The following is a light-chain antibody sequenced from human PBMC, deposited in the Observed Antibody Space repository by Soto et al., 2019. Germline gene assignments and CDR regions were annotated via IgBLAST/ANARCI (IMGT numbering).Light chain of an antibody. CDR3: QQYGNSPLYS. CDR2: GAS. V-gene: IGKV3-20*01. Sequence: EIVLTQSPGTLSLSPGERATLSCTVSQRVDSAYLAWYQQRPGQSPRLLIYGASNRATGIPDRFGGSGSGTDFTLTISRLEPEDFAVYYCQQYGNSPLYSFGQGTKLEI. CDR1: QRVDSAY. J-gene: IGKJ2*01.